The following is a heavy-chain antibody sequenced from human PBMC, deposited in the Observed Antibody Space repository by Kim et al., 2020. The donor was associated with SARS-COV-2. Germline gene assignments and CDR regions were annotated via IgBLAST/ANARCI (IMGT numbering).Heavy chain of an antibody. CDR2: ISTNGGST. J-gene: IGHJ6*02. V-gene: IGHV3-64D*09. Sequence: GGSLRLSCSASGFTFSSYAMYWVRQAPGKGLEYVSDISTNGGSTHYADSVKGRFTISRDNSKNTLYLQMSSLRPEDTAVYYCVKAQGFGTSSYYYYGMDVWGQGTTVTVSS. D-gene: IGHD3-10*01. CDR1: GFTFSSYA. CDR3: VKAQGFGTSSYYYYGMDV.